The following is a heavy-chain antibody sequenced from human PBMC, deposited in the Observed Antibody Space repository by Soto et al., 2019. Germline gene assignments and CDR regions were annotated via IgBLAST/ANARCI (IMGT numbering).Heavy chain of an antibody. CDR2: IYYSGST. Sequence: QLQLQESGPGLVKPSETLSLTCTVSGGSISSSSYYWGWIRQPPGKGLEWIGSIYYSGSTYYNPSLKSRVTISVDTSKNQFSLKLSSVTAADTAVYYCARESRDTAMVFRVYGEVAFDIWGQGTMVTVSS. CDR3: ARESRDTAMVFRVYGEVAFDI. J-gene: IGHJ3*02. CDR1: GGSISSSSYY. V-gene: IGHV4-39*02. D-gene: IGHD5-18*01.